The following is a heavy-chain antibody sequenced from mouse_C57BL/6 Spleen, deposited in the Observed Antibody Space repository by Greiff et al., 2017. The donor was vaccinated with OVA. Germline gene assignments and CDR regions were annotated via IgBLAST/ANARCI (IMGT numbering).Heavy chain of an antibody. V-gene: IGHV1-72*01. CDR2: IDPNSGGT. J-gene: IGHJ3*01. CDR3: SSCAWFAY. Sequence: VQLQQPGAELVKPGASVKLSCKASGYTFTRYWMHWVKQRPGRSLEWIGRIDPNSGGTKYNEKFKSKATLTVDKPSSTAYMQLSSLTSEDSAVYYCSSCAWFAYWGQGTLVTVSA. CDR1: GYTFTRYW.